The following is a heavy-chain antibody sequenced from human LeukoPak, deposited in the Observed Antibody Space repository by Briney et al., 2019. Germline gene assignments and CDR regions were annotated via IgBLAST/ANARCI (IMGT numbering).Heavy chain of an antibody. CDR2: LWYDGSNK. D-gene: IGHD5-18*01. CDR1: RFTFSNYN. V-gene: IGHV3-33*08. CDR3: ARDWDSYGNTIFDF. J-gene: IGHJ4*02. Sequence: GRSLRLSCVAPRFTFSNYNMHCVRPAPGRGLEWVSVLWYDGSNKYYADSVKGRFTISRDNSKNTLYLQMNSLRAEDTAVYYCARDWDSYGNTIFDFWGQGTLVTVSS.